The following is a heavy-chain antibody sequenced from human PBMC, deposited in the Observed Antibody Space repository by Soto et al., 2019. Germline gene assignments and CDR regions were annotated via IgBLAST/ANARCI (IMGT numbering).Heavy chain of an antibody. CDR2: INAANGNT. CDR3: ARGFPLGFDP. V-gene: IGHV1-3*05. D-gene: IGHD3-3*01. Sequence: QVQLVQSGAEEKKPGATVKVSCKASGYTFTSYAMDGVSQAPGQRLEWMGWINAANGNTKYSQKFQGRVTITRDTSASRAYMELSSLRSEDTAVYYCARGFPLGFDPWGQGTLVTVSS. CDR1: GYTFTSYA. J-gene: IGHJ5*02.